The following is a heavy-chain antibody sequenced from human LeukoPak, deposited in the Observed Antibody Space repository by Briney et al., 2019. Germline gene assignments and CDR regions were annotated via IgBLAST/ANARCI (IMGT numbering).Heavy chain of an antibody. J-gene: IGHJ4*02. CDR3: ARDGGVDYYDSSGYYYFDY. CDR2: IWYDGSNK. D-gene: IGHD3-22*01. V-gene: IGHV3-33*01. Sequence: GGSLRLSCAASGFTFSSYGMHWVRQAPGKGLEWVAVIWYDGSNKYYADSVKGRFTISRDNSKNTLYLQMNSLRAEDTTVYYCARDGGVDYYDSSGYYYFDYWGQGTLVTVSS. CDR1: GFTFSSYG.